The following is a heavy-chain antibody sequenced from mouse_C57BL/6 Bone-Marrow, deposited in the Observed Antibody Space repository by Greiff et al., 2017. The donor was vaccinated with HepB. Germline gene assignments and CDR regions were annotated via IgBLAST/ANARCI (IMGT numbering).Heavy chain of an antibody. CDR1: GFTFSSYG. J-gene: IGHJ4*01. CDR2: ISSGGSYT. D-gene: IGHD2-4*01. V-gene: IGHV5-6*01. Sequence: EVQLMESGGDLVKPGGSLKLSCAASGFTFSSYGMSWVRQTPDKRLEWVATISSGGSYTYYPDSVKGRFTISRDNAKNTLYLQMSSLKSEDTAMYYCARRSYYDYDDAMDYWGQGTSVTVSS. CDR3: ARRSYYDYDDAMDY.